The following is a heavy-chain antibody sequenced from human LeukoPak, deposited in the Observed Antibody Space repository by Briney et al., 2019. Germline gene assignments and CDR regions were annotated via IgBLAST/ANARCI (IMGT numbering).Heavy chain of an antibody. D-gene: IGHD3-10*01. CDR3: AKGPRSTYYYGSGTFDY. CDR1: GFTFSSYG. Sequence: GGSLRLSCAASGFTFSSYGMHWVRQAPGKGLEWVAVISYDGSNKYYADSVKGRFTISRDNSKNTLYLQMNSLRAEDTAVYYCAKGPRSTYYYGSGTFDYWGQGTLVTVSS. V-gene: IGHV3-30*18. J-gene: IGHJ4*02. CDR2: ISYDGSNK.